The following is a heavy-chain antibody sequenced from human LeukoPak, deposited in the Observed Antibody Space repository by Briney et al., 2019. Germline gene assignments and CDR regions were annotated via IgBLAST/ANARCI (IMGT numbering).Heavy chain of an antibody. V-gene: IGHV3-74*01. D-gene: IGHD6-6*01. CDR3: ARYSSSSGGASYYLDY. CDR2: ISGDGSVT. J-gene: IGHJ4*01. Sequence: PGGSLRLSCTASGFTLRNYRMHWVRQVPGKRLVWVSRISGDGSVTNYADSVQGRLTISRDNAKNILYLQINNLRSEDTAAYYCARYSSSSGGASYYLDYWGHGTLVTVSS. CDR1: GFTLRNYR.